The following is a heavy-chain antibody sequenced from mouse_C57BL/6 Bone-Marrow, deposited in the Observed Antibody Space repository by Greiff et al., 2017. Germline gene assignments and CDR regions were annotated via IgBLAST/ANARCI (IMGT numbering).Heavy chain of an antibody. D-gene: IGHD2-2*01. CDR3: ASEGYDY. CDR2: ILPGSGST. J-gene: IGHJ2*01. CDR1: GYTFTGYW. Sequence: QVQLKESGAELMKPGASVKLSCKATGYTFTGYWIEWVKQRPGHGLEWIGVILPGSGSTNYNEKVKGKATFTADPYTNTAYMQLSSLTTEDSDIYYCASEGYDYWGQGTTLTVSS. V-gene: IGHV1-9*01.